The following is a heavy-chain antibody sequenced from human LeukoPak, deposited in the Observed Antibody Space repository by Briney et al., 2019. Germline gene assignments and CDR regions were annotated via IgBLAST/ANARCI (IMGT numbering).Heavy chain of an antibody. Sequence: PSETLSLTCTVSGGSISSGDYYWSWIRQPPGKGLEWIGYIYYSGSTYYNPSLKSRVTISVHTSKNQFSLKLSSVTAADTAVYYCARGDPGVIITPFDYWGQGTLVTVSS. CDR3: ARGDPGVIITPFDY. CDR1: GGSISSGDYY. J-gene: IGHJ4*02. V-gene: IGHV4-30-4*01. CDR2: IYYSGST. D-gene: IGHD3-10*01.